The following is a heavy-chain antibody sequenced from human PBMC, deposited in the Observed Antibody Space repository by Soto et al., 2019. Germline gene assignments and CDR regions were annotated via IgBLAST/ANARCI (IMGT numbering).Heavy chain of an antibody. CDR1: GFTFSSYS. Sequence: EVQLVESGGGLVKPGGSLRLSCAASGFTFSSYSMNWVRQAAGKGLEWVSSISSSSSYIYYADSVKGRFTISRDNAKNALYLQMNSLRAEDTAVYYCARDCSGGSCYPGTFDYWGQGTLVTVSS. D-gene: IGHD2-15*01. CDR2: ISSSSSYI. V-gene: IGHV3-21*01. J-gene: IGHJ4*02. CDR3: ARDCSGGSCYPGTFDY.